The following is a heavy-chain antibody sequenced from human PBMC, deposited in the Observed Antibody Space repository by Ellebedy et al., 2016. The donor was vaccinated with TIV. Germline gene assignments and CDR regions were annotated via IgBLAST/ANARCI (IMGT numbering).Heavy chain of an antibody. CDR1: GYTFTGYY. CDR3: ARGSYLYYYYYMDV. V-gene: IGHV1-8*02. CDR2: MNPNSGNT. J-gene: IGHJ6*03. Sequence: ASVKVSXXASGYTFTGYYMHWVRQAPGQGLEWMGWMNPNSGNTGYAQKFQGRVTMTRNTSISTAYMELSSLRSEDTAVYYCARGSYLYYYYYMDVWGKGTTVTVSS. D-gene: IGHD2-2*01.